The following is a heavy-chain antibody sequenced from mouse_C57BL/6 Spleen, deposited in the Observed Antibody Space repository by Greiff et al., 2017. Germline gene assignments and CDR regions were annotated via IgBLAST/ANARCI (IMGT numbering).Heavy chain of an antibody. V-gene: IGHV14-2*01. CDR3: APYYYGSTPFAY. D-gene: IGHD1-1*01. CDR2: IDPEDGET. CDR1: GFNIKDYY. Sequence: EVQVVESGAELVKPGASVKLSCTASGFNIKDYYMHWVKQRTEQGLEWIGRIDPEDGETKYAPKFQGKATITADTSSNTAYLQLSSLTSEDTAVYYCAPYYYGSTPFAYWGQGTLVTVSA. J-gene: IGHJ3*01.